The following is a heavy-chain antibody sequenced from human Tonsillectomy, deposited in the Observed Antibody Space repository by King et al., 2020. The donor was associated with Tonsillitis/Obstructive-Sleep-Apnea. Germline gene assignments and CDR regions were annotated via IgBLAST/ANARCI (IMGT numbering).Heavy chain of an antibody. V-gene: IGHV1-18*01. J-gene: IGHJ4*02. CDR3: ARDSMSHFYDSSAYYTFDY. D-gene: IGHD3-22*01. Sequence: QLVQYGAEVKKPGASVKVSCKASGYTFTNYGISWVRQAPGQGLEWMGWISTYNGYTNSAQKLQGRVTMTTDTSTSTAFMELRSLRSDDTAVYYCARDSMSHFYDSSAYYTFDYWGQGTLVTVSS. CDR2: ISTYNGYT. CDR1: GYTFTNYG.